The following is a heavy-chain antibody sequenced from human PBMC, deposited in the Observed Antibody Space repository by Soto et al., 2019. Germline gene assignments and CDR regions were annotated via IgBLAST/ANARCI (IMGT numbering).Heavy chain of an antibody. J-gene: IGHJ4*02. CDR3: ARLGGNWNDAYFDY. V-gene: IGHV1-8*01. CDR2: MNPNSGDT. CDR1: GYTFSDHD. Sequence: QVQLVQSGAEVKKPGASVKVSCKASGYTFSDHDINWVRQATGQGPEWLGWMNPNSGDTGYAQNFQGRVTMTRDNSIRTAYMELSSLRSEDTAVYYCARLGGNWNDAYFDYWGQGTLVTVSS. D-gene: IGHD1-1*01.